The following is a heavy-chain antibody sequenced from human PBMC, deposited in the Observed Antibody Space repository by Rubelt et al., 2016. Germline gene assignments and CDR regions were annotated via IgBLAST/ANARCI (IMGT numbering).Heavy chain of an antibody. J-gene: IGHJ6*02. CDR1: GESFSGYY. Sequence: QVQLQQWGPGLLKPSETLSLTCAVYGESFSGYYWNWIRQPPGKGLECIGTINYSGNTYYNPSLKSRVTMSVDTSKSQFSLRLSSVTAADTADYYCARIRAFGVVIRPTYGMDVWGQGTTVTVSS. CDR2: INYSGNT. D-gene: IGHD3-3*01. V-gene: IGHV4-34*01. CDR3: ARIRAFGVVIRPTYGMDV.